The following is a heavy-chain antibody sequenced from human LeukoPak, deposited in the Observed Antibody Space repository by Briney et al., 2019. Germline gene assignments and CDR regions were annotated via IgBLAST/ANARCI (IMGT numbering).Heavy chain of an antibody. CDR1: GFIFSRDY. J-gene: IGHJ4*02. CDR3: VRGCSSTKCPADY. V-gene: IGHV3-74*01. Sequence: PGGSLRLCCAASGFIFSRDYLHWVRRGLGEGQVLLLHRTPDGTNPTYADAVKGRFTVSRDNSKNTLYLQMSSLRAEDSAVYYCVRGCSSTKCPADYWGQGTLVTVSS. D-gene: IGHD2-2*01. CDR2: RTPDGTNP.